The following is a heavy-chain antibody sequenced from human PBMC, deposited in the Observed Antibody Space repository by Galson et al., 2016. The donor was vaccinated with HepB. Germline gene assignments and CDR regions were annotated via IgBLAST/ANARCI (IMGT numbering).Heavy chain of an antibody. Sequence: SLRLSCAASGFSFSQYWMHWVRQAPGKGLEWVANIKPDGRETYFVDPVKGRFSISRDNAKNSLHLQMNSLRAEDTAVYYCARGYCSGGGCYSYWYFYLWGRGTLVPVSS. D-gene: IGHD2-15*01. CDR1: GFSFSQYW. J-gene: IGHJ2*01. CDR3: ARGYCSGGGCYSYWYFYL. V-gene: IGHV3-7*03. CDR2: IKPDGRET.